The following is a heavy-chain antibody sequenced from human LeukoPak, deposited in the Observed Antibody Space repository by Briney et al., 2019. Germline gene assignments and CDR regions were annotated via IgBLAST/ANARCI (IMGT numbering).Heavy chain of an antibody. Sequence: PSETLSLTCTVSGGSVSTSDYYWGWIRQSPVKGLEWIGDVFYTGKTNYNPSLRGRATISIDASKNQFSLKLTYVTAADSAVYYCARVFDSWGQGTLVTVSS. CDR2: VFYTGKT. J-gene: IGHJ4*02. CDR1: GGSVSTSDYY. V-gene: IGHV4-39*07. CDR3: ARVFDS.